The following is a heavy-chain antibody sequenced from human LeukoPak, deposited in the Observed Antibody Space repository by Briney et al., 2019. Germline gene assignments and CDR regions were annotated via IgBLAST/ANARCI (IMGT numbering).Heavy chain of an antibody. CDR3: ASRE. Sequence: GGSLRLSCAASGFSFGDYSMNWVRQAPGKGLEWISYISSSGSKKVYADSVKGRFTISRDNFRNSLFLQMNRLRVEGTAVYYCASREWGQGTQVTVSS. CDR2: ISSSGSKK. V-gene: IGHV3-48*01. CDR1: GFSFGDYS. J-gene: IGHJ4*02.